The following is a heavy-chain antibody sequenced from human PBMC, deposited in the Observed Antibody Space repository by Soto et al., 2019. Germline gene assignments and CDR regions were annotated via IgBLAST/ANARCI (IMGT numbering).Heavy chain of an antibody. CDR3: ARLRNTNCGGVTGHYFDY. CDR1: VGSVSSGVYY. V-gene: IGHV4-61*08. Sequence: SENLSLTCYESVGSVSSGVYYWSWIRQPPGKGLELIGYISNSGSTTYNPSLTRRAAISLDRSRNHSSLKLTSVTAADTAVYYCARLRNTNCGGVTGHYFDYWGGGTLATVSS. J-gene: IGHJ4*02. D-gene: IGHD3-16*01. CDR2: ISNSGST.